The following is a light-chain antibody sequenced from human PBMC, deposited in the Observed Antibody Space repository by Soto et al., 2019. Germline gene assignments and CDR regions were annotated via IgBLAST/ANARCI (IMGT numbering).Light chain of an antibody. CDR3: SSFSTSSTVI. V-gene: IGLV2-14*03. J-gene: IGLJ2*01. CDR1: SSDVGYYTF. Sequence: QSVLTQPASLSGSPGQSITISCTGTSSDVGYYTFVSWYQQHPGKAPKLLLYEVSHRPSGVSNRFSGSKSGNTASLTISGLQPEDESHYFCSSFSTSSTVIFGGGTKLTVL. CDR2: EVS.